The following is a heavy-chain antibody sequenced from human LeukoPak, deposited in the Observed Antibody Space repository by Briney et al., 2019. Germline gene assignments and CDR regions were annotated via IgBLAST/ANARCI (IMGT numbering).Heavy chain of an antibody. CDR3: TTERPYFDN. V-gene: IGHV3-15*01. J-gene: IGHJ4*02. CDR2: IKSKTHGGTT. Sequence: GGSLRLSCAASGFTFSSYGMHWVRQAPGKGLEWVGRIKSKTHGGTTQYAAPVKGRFTISRDDSKTTVYLQMNSLKSEDAAMYYCTTERPYFDNWGQGTLVTVSS. CDR1: GFTFSSYG.